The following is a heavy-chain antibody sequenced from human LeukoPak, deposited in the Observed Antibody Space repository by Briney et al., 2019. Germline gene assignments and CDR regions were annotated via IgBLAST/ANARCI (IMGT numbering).Heavy chain of an antibody. J-gene: IGHJ5*02. D-gene: IGHD4-17*01. CDR1: GFTFSSYW. Sequence: GGSLRLSCAASGFTFSSYWMSWVRQAPGKGLEWVANIKQDGSEKYYVDSVKGRFTISRDNAKNSLYLQMNSLRAEDTAVYYCARESGYGDYMSWFDPWGQGTLVTVSS. CDR3: ARESGYGDYMSWFDP. V-gene: IGHV3-7*01. CDR2: IKQDGSEK.